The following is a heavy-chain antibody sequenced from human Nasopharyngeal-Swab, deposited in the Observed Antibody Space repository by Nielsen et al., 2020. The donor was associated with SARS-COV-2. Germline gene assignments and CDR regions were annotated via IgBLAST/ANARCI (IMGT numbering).Heavy chain of an antibody. J-gene: IGHJ4*02. CDR3: ARCIAAAGPAPDY. CDR2: INHSGST. D-gene: IGHD6-13*01. V-gene: IGHV4-34*01. CDR1: GGSFSGYY. Sequence: SQTLSLTCAVYGGSFSGYYWGWIRQPPGKGLEWIGEINHSGSTNYNPSLKSRVTISVDTSKNQFSLKLSSVTAADTAVYYCARCIAAAGPAPDYWGQGTLVTVSS.